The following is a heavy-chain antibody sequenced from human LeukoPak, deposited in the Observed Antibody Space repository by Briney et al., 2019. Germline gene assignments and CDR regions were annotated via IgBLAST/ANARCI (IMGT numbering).Heavy chain of an antibody. CDR3: ARRSRTMVRGVHFRPFDY. CDR2: IYHSGST. Sequence: SETLSLTCTVSGYSISSDYYWGWIRQPPGRGLEWIGTIYHSGSTYYNPSLKSRVTISVDTSKNQFSLKLSSVTAADTAVYYCARRSRTMVRGVHFRPFDYWGQGTLVTVSS. V-gene: IGHV4-38-2*02. J-gene: IGHJ4*02. D-gene: IGHD3-10*01. CDR1: GYSISSDYY.